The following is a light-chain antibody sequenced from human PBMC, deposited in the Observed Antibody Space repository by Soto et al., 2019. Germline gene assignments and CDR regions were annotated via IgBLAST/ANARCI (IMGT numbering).Light chain of an antibody. V-gene: IGKV1-9*01. CDR2: EES. CDR3: QQVKTYPRT. CDR1: QAVPNN. J-gene: IGKJ4*01. Sequence: DIHLTKSPSFLSASVGDRVTITCRPSQAVPNNMAWYQQKPGKPPKLLIYEESTLHSGVPSIFSGRKSGTQFTLTIDSLQPEDFATYYCQQVKTYPRTFGGGTKVESK.